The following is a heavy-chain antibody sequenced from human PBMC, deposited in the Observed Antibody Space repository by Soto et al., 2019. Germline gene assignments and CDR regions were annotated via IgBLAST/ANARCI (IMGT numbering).Heavy chain of an antibody. D-gene: IGHD3-3*01. CDR2: IYYSGST. CDR1: GGSISSSSYY. Sequence: QLQLQESGPGLVKPSETLSLTCTVSGGSISSSSYYWGWIRQPPGKGLEWIGSIYYSGSTYYNPSLKSRVTISVDTSKNQFSLKLSSVTAADTAVYYCARHFVLRVSPQSLWSSPREVYYMDVWGKGTTVTVSS. J-gene: IGHJ6*03. V-gene: IGHV4-39*01. CDR3: ARHFVLRVSPQSLWSSPREVYYMDV.